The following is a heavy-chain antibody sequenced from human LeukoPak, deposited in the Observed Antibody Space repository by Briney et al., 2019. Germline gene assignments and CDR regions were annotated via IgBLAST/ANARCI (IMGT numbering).Heavy chain of an antibody. Sequence: ASVKVSCKVSGYTLTELSIHWVRQAPGKGLEWMGGFDPEDGETIYAQKFQGRVTMTEDTSTDTAYMELSSLRSEDTAVYYCATDPSGWYFWLDPWGQGTLVTVSS. CDR3: ATDPSGWYFWLDP. V-gene: IGHV1-24*01. D-gene: IGHD6-19*01. J-gene: IGHJ5*02. CDR1: GYTLTELS. CDR2: FDPEDGET.